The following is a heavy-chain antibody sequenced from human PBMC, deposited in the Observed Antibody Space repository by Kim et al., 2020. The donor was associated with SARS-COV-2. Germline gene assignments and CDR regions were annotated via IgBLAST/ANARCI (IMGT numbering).Heavy chain of an antibody. CDR1: GFTFSSYS. CDR3: ARDQGGSSNP. J-gene: IGHJ5*02. Sequence: GGSLRRSCAASGFTFSSYSMNWVRQAPGKGLEWVSYISSSSSTIYYADSVKGRFTISRDNAKNSLYLQMNSLRAEDTAVYYCARDQGGSSNPWGQGTLVTVSS. V-gene: IGHV3-48*01. CDR2: ISSSSSTI. D-gene: IGHD2-15*01.